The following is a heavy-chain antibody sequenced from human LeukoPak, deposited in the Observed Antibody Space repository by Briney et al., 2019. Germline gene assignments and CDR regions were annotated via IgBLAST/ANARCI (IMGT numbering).Heavy chain of an antibody. CDR1: GFTFDDYA. CDR2: ISWNSGSI. V-gene: IGHV3-9*01. J-gene: IGHJ4*02. Sequence: PGRSLRLSCAASGFTFDDYAMHWVRQAPGQGLEWVSGISWNSGSIDYAVSVKGRFTISRDNAKNSLYLQMNSLRAEDTALYYCAKDDSYGGNSNFDYWGQGTLVTVSS. D-gene: IGHD4-23*01. CDR3: AKDDSYGGNSNFDY.